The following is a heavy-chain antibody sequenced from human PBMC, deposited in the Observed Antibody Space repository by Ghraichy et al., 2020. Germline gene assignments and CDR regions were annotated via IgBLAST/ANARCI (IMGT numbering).Heavy chain of an antibody. V-gene: IGHV3-30*18. CDR2: ISYDGSNK. J-gene: IGHJ5*02. D-gene: IGHD6-19*01. CDR1: GFTFSSYG. CDR3: AKITGIAVAGRWVDGWFDP. Sequence: GESLNISCAASGFTFSSYGMHWVRQAPGKGLEWVAVISYDGSNKYYADSVKGRFTISRDNSKNTLYLQMNSLRAEDTAVYYCAKITGIAVAGRWVDGWFDPWGQGTLVTVSS.